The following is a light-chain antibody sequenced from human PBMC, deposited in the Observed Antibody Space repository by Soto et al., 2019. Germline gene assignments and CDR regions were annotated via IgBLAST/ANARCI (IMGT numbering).Light chain of an antibody. J-gene: IGKJ1*01. CDR1: QSITTW. Sequence: DIQMTQSPSTVSAYVGDSVTITCRASQSITTWLAWYQQRPGKAPKLLIYDVSSLQSGVSSRFSGSGSGTDFTLSINSLQREDFATYYCQQTYSAPPLFGQGTKVEIK. CDR2: DVS. CDR3: QQTYSAPPL. V-gene: IGKV1-5*01.